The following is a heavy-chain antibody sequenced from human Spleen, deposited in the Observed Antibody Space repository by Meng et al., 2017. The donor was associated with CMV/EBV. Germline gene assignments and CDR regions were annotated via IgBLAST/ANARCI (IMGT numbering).Heavy chain of an antibody. Sequence: QVQLVQSGAEVMKPGASVKVPCKASGFTFATYYIHWVRQAPGQGLEWLGRIDPRSGGTKYAQRFQDSVTMTRDTSISTAYMEVSRLRSDDTAVYYCAREGGVTNAFDFWGQGTMVTVSS. CDR2: IDPRSGGT. CDR3: AREGGVTNAFDF. D-gene: IGHD3-10*01. V-gene: IGHV1-2*06. J-gene: IGHJ3*01. CDR1: GFTFATYY.